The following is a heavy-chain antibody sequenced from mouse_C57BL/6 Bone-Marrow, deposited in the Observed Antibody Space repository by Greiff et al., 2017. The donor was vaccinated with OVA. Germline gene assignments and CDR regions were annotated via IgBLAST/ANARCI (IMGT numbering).Heavy chain of an antibody. CDR1: GFNIKNTY. V-gene: IGHV14-3*01. D-gene: IGHD2-5*01. J-gene: IGHJ3*01. Sequence: VQLQQSVAELVRPGASVKLSCTASGFNIKNTYMHWVKQRPEQGLEWIGRIDPANGNTKYAPKFQGKATITADTSSNTAYLQLRSLTAEDTAIYYCARGRYYSNYPFAYWGQGTLVTVSA. CDR2: IDPANGNT. CDR3: ARGRYYSNYPFAY.